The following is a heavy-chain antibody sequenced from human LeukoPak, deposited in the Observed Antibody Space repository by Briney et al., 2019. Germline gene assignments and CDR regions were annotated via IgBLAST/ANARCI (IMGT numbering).Heavy chain of an antibody. D-gene: IGHD3-10*01. CDR3: ASGSPVLLWSTGLNWFDP. CDR2: IYYSGST. V-gene: IGHV4-59*01. Sequence: SETLSLTCTVSGGSISSYYWSWLRQPPGKGLEWIGNIYYSGSTNYNPSLKSRVTISVDTSKNQFSLKLNSVTAADTAVYYCASGSPVLLWSTGLNWFDPWGQGTLVTVSS. CDR1: GGSISSYY. J-gene: IGHJ5*02.